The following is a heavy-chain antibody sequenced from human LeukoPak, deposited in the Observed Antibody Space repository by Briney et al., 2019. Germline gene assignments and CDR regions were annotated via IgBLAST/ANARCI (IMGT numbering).Heavy chain of an antibody. V-gene: IGHV3-23*01. Sequence: GGSLRLSCAASGFTFSSYAMSYVRPPPGEGLEWGSAISGCGGNIYHAASVKGRFTISRVNSKNTPYLQITSRRAEATAVYYCAKGVSPFGGYADYWGQGTLVTVSS. D-gene: IGHD6-19*01. CDR2: ISGCGGNI. CDR1: GFTFSSYA. J-gene: IGHJ4*02. CDR3: AKGVSPFGGYADY.